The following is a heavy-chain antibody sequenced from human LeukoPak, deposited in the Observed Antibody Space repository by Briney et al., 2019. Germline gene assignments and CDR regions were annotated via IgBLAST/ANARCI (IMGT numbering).Heavy chain of an antibody. J-gene: IGHJ5*02. CDR1: GGSISSYY. CDR2: IYYSGST. Sequence: SETLSLTCTVSGGSISSYYWSWIRQPPGKGLEWIGYIYYSGSTNYSPSLKSRVTISVDTSKNQFSLKLSSVTAADTAVYYCANLPRYSGSYGSWGQGTLVTVSS. D-gene: IGHD1-26*01. CDR3: ANLPRYSGSYGS. V-gene: IGHV4-59*08.